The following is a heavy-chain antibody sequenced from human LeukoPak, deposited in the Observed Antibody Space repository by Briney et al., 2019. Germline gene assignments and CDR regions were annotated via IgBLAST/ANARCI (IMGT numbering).Heavy chain of an antibody. D-gene: IGHD2-15*01. V-gene: IGHV3-33*01. CDR1: GFTFSSYG. J-gene: IGHJ4*02. CDR2: IWSDGSKK. Sequence: PGRSPRLACAASGFTFSSYGMHWVRQVPGKGLEWVAVIWSDGSKKYYAESVRGRFIISRDNSKNTLYLQMNSLTVEDTAVFYCARDLGHCSGDSCYSWYYFDYWGQGTLVTVSS. CDR3: ARDLGHCSGDSCYSWYYFDY.